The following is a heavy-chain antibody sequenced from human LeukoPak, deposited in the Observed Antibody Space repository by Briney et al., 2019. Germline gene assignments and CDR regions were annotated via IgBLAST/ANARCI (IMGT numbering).Heavy chain of an antibody. CDR2: IYYSGST. CDR3: ARVSYSSGWYSGFAFDI. J-gene: IGHJ3*02. CDR1: GGSVSSDSYY. V-gene: IGHV4-61*01. D-gene: IGHD6-19*01. Sequence: SETLSLTCTVSGGSVSSDSYYWSWIRQPPGKGLEWIGYIYYSGSTNYNPSLKSRVTISVDTSKNQFSLKLSSVTAADTAVYYCARVSYSSGWYSGFAFDIWGQGTMVTVSS.